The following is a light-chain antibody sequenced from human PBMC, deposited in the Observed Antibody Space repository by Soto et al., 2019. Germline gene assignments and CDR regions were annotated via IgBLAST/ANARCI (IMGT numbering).Light chain of an antibody. CDR2: AAS. J-gene: IGKJ1*01. CDR1: QGIRND. Sequence: AIQMTQSPSSLSASLGDSVTITCRASQGIRNDLGWYQQKTGKAPKLLIYAASSLQSGVPSRFSGSGSGTDFTLTISRLQPEDFATYYCQNYNSYSEAFGQGTKVDIK. CDR3: QNYNSYSEA. V-gene: IGKV1-6*01.